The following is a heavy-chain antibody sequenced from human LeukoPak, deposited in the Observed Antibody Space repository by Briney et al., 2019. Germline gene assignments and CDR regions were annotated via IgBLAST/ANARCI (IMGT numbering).Heavy chain of an antibody. J-gene: IGHJ6*03. D-gene: IGHD6-19*01. V-gene: IGHV3-30*01. CDR1: GFTFSSYA. Sequence: PGGSLRLSCAASGFTFSSYAMHWVRQAPGKGLEWVAVISYDGSNKYYADSVKGRFTISRDNSKNTLYLQMNSLRAEDTAVYYCARQASALQYYYNYMDVWGKGTTVIVSS. CDR2: ISYDGSNK. CDR3: ARQASALQYYYNYMDV.